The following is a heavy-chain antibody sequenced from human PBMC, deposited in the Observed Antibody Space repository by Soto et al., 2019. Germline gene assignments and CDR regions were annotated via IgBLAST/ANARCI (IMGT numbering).Heavy chain of an antibody. CDR3: ACHSSSWYKYGMDV. CDR2: INTGNGNT. CDR1: GYTFTTYA. V-gene: IGHV1-3*04. Sequence: ASVKVSCKASGYTFTTYAMHWVRQAAGQRLEWMGWINTGNGNTKYSQKFQGRVTITRDTSASTAYMELGSLRSEDTAIYYCACHSSSWYKYGMDVWGQGTAVTVSS. J-gene: IGHJ6*02. D-gene: IGHD3-22*01.